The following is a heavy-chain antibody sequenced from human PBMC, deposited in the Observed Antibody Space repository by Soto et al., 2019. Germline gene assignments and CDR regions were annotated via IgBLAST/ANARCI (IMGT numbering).Heavy chain of an antibody. CDR3: VRVPTGGYAFSLDDY. D-gene: IGHD5-12*01. CDR1: GFTFSSYW. V-gene: IGHV3-74*01. J-gene: IGHJ4*02. Sequence: EVQLVESGGGLVQPGGSLRLSCAASGFTFSSYWMHWVRQAPGKGLVWVSRINSDGSSTTYADSVKGRFTISRDYAKNTLYLQMNSLRAEDTAVYYCVRVPTGGYAFSLDDYWGQGTLVTVSS. CDR2: INSDGSST.